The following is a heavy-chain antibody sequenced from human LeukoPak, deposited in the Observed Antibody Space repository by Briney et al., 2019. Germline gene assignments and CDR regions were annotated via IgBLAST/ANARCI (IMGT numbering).Heavy chain of an antibody. Sequence: GGSLRLSCVASEFTFSNYGIHWVRQAPGKGLEWVTFIRYDGSNKYYADSVKGRFTISRDNSKNTLYLQMNTLRAEDTAVYYCARHYDSSGYYYYYWGQGTLVTVSS. CDR1: EFTFSNYG. J-gene: IGHJ4*02. V-gene: IGHV3-30*02. CDR3: ARHYDSSGYYYYY. CDR2: IRYDGSNK. D-gene: IGHD3-22*01.